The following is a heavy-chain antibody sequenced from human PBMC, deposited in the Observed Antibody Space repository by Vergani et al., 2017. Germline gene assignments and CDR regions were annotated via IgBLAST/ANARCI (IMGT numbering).Heavy chain of an antibody. CDR3: ARARVIQLWLRSYYFDY. J-gene: IGHJ4*02. Sequence: QVQLQQWGAGLLKPSETLSLTCAVYGGSFSGYYWSWIRQPPGKGLEWIGEINHSGSTNYNPSLKSRVTISVDPSKNQFSLKLSSVTAADTAVYYCARARVIQLWLRSYYFDYWGQGTLVTVSS. V-gene: IGHV4-34*01. D-gene: IGHD5-18*01. CDR1: GGSFSGYY. CDR2: INHSGST.